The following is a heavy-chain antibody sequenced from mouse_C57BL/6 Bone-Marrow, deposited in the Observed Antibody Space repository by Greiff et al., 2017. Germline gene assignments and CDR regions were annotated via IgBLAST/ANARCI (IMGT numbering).Heavy chain of an antibody. J-gene: IGHJ3*01. V-gene: IGHV1-59*01. CDR2: IDPSDSYT. CDR3: AYDYDRAY. CDR1: GYTFTSYW. D-gene: IGHD2-4*01. Sequence: QVQLKQPGAELVRPGPSVKLSCKASGYTFTSYWMHWVKQRPGQGLEWIGVIDPSDSYTNYNQKFKGKATLTVDTSSSTAYMQLSSLTSEDSAVYYCAYDYDRAYWGQGTLVTVSA.